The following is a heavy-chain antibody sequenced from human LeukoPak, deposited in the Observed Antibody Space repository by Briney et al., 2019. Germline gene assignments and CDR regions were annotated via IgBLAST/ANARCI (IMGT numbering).Heavy chain of an antibody. CDR1: GFIFDNFA. D-gene: IGHD1-26*01. Sequence: GGSLRLPCAASGFIFDNFAMSWVRQAPGKGLEWVSTINGNGAATYYADSFKGRFLISRDDSKSTVYLRMNKLRVEDSGLYYCANGLAASGNFLLRDYYYFIDVWGKGTTVIVS. CDR2: INGNGAAT. CDR3: ANGLAASGNFLLRDYYYFIDV. J-gene: IGHJ6*03. V-gene: IGHV3-23*01.